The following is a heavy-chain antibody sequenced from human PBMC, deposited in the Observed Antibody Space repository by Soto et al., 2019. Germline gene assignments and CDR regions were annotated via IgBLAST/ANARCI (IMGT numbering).Heavy chain of an antibody. CDR2: IIPIFGTA. V-gene: IGHV1-69*06. Sequence: SVKVSCKASGGTFSSYAISWVRQAPGQGLEWMGGIIPIFGTANYAQKFQGRVTITADKSTSTAYMELSSLRSDDTAVYYCARGGGGLYCSGGTCQTGDHWGQGTLVTVSS. J-gene: IGHJ5*02. CDR3: ARGGGGLYCSGGTCQTGDH. CDR1: GGTFSSYA. D-gene: IGHD2-15*01.